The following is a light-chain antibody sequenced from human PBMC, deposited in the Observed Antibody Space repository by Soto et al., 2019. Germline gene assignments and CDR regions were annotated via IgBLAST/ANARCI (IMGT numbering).Light chain of an antibody. Sequence: QSVLTQPPSVSAAPGQTVTISCSGSSSNIDNNYVSWYQQLPGTAPKLLIYENNKRPSGIPDRFSGSKSGTSATLGITGLQTGDEADYYCGAWDSSLTNVIFGGGTKLTVL. J-gene: IGLJ2*01. CDR1: SSNIDNNY. CDR3: GAWDSSLTNVI. CDR2: ENN. V-gene: IGLV1-51*02.